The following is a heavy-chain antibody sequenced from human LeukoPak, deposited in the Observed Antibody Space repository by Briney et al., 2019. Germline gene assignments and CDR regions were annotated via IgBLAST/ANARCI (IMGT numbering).Heavy chain of an antibody. J-gene: IGHJ4*02. CDR3: ARDLLGCSGGSCYRYFDY. CDR1: GFTFSSYG. V-gene: IGHV3-20*04. D-gene: IGHD2-15*01. Sequence: GGSLRLSCAASGFTFSSYGMSWVRQAPGKGLEWVSGINWNGGSTGYADSVKGRFTISRDNAKNSLYLQMNSLRAEDTALYYCARDLLGCSGGSCYRYFDYWGQGTLVTVSS. CDR2: INWNGGST.